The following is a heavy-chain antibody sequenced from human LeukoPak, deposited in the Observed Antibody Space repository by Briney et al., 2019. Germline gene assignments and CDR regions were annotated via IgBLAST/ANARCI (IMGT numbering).Heavy chain of an antibody. J-gene: IGHJ4*02. V-gene: IGHV3-64D*09. D-gene: IGHD1-26*01. Sequence: GGSLRLSCSASGFTFSSYAMHWVRQAPGKGLEYVSSINNDGGSTYYADSVKGRFTISRDNSKSTLYLQMSSLRAEDTAVYYCVRSGSCYVGLDYWGQGTLVTVSS. CDR1: GFTFSSYA. CDR3: VRSGSCYVGLDY. CDR2: INNDGGST.